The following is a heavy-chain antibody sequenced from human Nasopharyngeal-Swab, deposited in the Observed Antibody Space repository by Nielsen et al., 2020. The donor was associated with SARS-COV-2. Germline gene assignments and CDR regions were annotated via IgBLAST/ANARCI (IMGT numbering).Heavy chain of an antibody. V-gene: IGHV3-33*05. CDR1: GFTFSSYG. J-gene: IGHJ6*02. Sequence: SCKASGFTFSSYGMHWVRQAPGKGLEWVAVISYDGSNKYYADSVKGRFTISRDNSKNTLYLQMNSLRAEDTAVYYCARGCVLTGPSCYYYGMDVWGQGTTVTVSS. CDR2: ISYDGSNK. CDR3: ARGCVLTGPSCYYYGMDV. D-gene: IGHD3-9*01.